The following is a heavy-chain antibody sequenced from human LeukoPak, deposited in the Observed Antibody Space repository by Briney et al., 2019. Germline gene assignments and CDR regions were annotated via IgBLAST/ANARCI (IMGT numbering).Heavy chain of an antibody. CDR1: GVSISSYY. V-gene: IGHV4-59*12. CDR3: ARDYGPRGGPPY. J-gene: IGHJ4*02. Sequence: SETLSLTCTVSGVSISSYYWSWIRQSPGKGLEWIGYIFYIGSTYYNPSLKSRVTISVDTSKNQFSLKLSSVTAADTAVYYCARDYGPRGGPPYWGQGTLVTVSS. D-gene: IGHD4-17*01. CDR2: IFYIGST.